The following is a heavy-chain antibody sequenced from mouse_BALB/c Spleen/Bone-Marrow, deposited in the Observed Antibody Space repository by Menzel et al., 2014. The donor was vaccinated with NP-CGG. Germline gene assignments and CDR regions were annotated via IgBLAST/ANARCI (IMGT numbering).Heavy chain of an antibody. CDR2: ISPSDGYT. Sequence: QVQLQQSGAELVRPGASVKLSCNASGYMFTSFWMNWVKQRPGQGLEWIGHISPSDGYTNYNQKFKDKATLTVDKSSSTAYMQLSSPASEDSAVYYCIRAGTRITTWVDYWGHGTTPTIYS. J-gene: IGHJ2*01. D-gene: IGHD2-4*01. CDR3: IRAGTRITTWVDY. V-gene: IGHV1-69*02. CDR1: GYMFTSFW.